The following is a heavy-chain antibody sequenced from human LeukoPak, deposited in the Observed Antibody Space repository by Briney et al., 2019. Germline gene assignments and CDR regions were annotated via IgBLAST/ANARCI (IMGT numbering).Heavy chain of an antibody. CDR1: GGSISSSSYY. CDR2: TYYRGST. CDR3: TSAGSYWVDS. V-gene: IGHV4-39*01. Sequence: SETLSLTCTVSGGSISSSSYYWVWIRQPPGKGLEWIGSTYYRGSTYYNPSLESRVSISVDTSKNQFSLKLSSVTAADVAVYYCTSAGSYWVDSWGQGTLVTVSS. D-gene: IGHD3-10*01. J-gene: IGHJ4*02.